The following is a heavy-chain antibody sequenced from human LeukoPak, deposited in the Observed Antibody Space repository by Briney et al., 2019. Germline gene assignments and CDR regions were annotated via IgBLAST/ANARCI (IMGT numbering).Heavy chain of an antibody. CDR3: AVYNWGFDW. Sequence: GGSPRLSCAASGFTFSSYGMSWVRQAPGKGLEWVSATNGDGASTYYADSVKGRFTISRDNSKNMLYLQMNSLTVEDTAVYYCAVYNWGFDWWGQGTLVTVSS. V-gene: IGHV3-23*01. D-gene: IGHD7-27*01. J-gene: IGHJ4*02. CDR1: GFTFSSYG. CDR2: TNGDGAST.